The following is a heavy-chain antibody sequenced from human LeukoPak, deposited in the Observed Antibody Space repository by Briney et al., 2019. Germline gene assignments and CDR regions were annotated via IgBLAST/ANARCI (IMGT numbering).Heavy chain of an antibody. D-gene: IGHD6-13*01. CDR3: ARDKALAGFDY. J-gene: IGHJ4*02. CDR2: IYYSGST. CDR1: GGSISSGGYY. V-gene: IGHV4-31*03. Sequence: PSETLSLTCTVSGGSISSGGYYWSWIRQHPGKGLEWIGYIYYSGSTYYNPSLKSRVTISVDTSKNQFSLKLSSVTAADTAVYYCARDKALAGFDYWGQGTLVTVSS.